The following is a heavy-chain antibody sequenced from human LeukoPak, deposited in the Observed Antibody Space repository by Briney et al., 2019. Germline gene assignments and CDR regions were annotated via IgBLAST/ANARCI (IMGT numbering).Heavy chain of an antibody. CDR3: ARCGGDCYPGGAFDI. CDR2: MYSGGNT. CDR1: GFTVSGNY. V-gene: IGHV3-53*01. J-gene: IGHJ3*02. Sequence: PGGSLRLSCAASGFTVSGNYMSWVRQAPGKGLEWVSIMYSGGNTHYADSVEGRFTISRDNSKNTLYLQMNSLSAEDTAVYYCARCGGDCYPGGAFDIWGQGTMVTVS. D-gene: IGHD2-21*02.